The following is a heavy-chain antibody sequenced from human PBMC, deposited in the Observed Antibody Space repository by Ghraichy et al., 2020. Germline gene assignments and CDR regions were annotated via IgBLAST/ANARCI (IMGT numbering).Heavy chain of an antibody. CDR2: IYYSGST. D-gene: IGHD3-10*01. V-gene: IGHV4-39*01. CDR1: GGSISSSSYY. CDR3: ASPDYYGSGSGDY. Sequence: SQTLSLTCTVSGGSISSSSYYWGWIRQPPGKGLEWIGSIYYSGSTYYNPSLKSRVTISVDTSKNQFSLKLSSVTAADTAVYYCASPDYYGSGSGDYWGQGTLVTVSS. J-gene: IGHJ4*02.